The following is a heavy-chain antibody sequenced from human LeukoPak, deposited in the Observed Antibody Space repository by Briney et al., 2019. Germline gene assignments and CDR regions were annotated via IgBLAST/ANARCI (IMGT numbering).Heavy chain of an antibody. V-gene: IGHV3-21*01. D-gene: IGHD2-15*01. CDR2: ISSSSSYI. J-gene: IGHJ5*02. CDR3: ARGDIVVPRFDP. Sequence: GSLRLSCAASGFTFSSYSMNWVRQAPGKGLEWVSSISSSSSYIYYADSVKGRFTISRDNAKNSRYLQMNGLRAEDTAVYYCARGDIVVPRFDPWGQGTLVTVSS. CDR1: GFTFSSYS.